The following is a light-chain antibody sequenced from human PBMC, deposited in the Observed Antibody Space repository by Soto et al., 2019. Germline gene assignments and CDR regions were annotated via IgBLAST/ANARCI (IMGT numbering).Light chain of an antibody. CDR3: NSYASSSTPYV. V-gene: IGLV2-14*01. CDR2: DVS. CDR1: GSDVGGYDY. Sequence: QSALPQPASMSGSPGQSITISCTGTGSDVGGYDYVSWYQQHPGKAPKLMIYDVSRRPSGVSYRFSGSKSGNTASLTISGLQAEDEADYYCNSYASSSTPYVFGTGTKVTVL. J-gene: IGLJ1*01.